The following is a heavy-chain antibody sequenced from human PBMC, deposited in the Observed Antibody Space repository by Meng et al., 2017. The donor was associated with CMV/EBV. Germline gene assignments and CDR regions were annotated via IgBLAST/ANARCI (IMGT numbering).Heavy chain of an antibody. CDR2: IWHDGSKT. CDR3: ARGHTYRSSSQGFDP. Sequence: GSLKISGAASGFTFRSYGMHWVRQAPGKGLEWVAFIWHDGSKTYYADFVKGRFTISRDNSKSTLYLQLNSLRAEDTSLYYCARGHTYRSSSQGFDPWGQGALVTVSS. V-gene: IGHV3-30*02. J-gene: IGHJ5*02. CDR1: GFTFRSYG. D-gene: IGHD6-19*01.